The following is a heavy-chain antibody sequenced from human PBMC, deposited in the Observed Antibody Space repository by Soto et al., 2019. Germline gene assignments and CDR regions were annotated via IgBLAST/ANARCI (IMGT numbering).Heavy chain of an antibody. CDR3: AKDYDRYCSSTACYGHLDH. Sequence: ESGGGLVQPGKSLRLSCAASGFTFDDYAMHWVRQAPGKGLEWVSGITWNSGGIGYADSVKGRFTISRDNAKNSLYLQMNSLRVEDTALYYCAKDYDRYCSSTACYGHLDHWGQGSLVTVSS. CDR2: ITWNSGGI. CDR1: GFTFDDYA. V-gene: IGHV3-9*01. J-gene: IGHJ4*02. D-gene: IGHD2-2*01.